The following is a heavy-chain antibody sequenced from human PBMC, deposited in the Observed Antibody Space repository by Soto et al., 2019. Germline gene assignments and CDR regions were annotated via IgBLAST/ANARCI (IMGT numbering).Heavy chain of an antibody. CDR2: IFYSGNT. D-gene: IGHD3-16*01. V-gene: IGHV4-30-4*01. CDR1: GGSISSGDDY. CDR3: ASGPPGWGGY. Sequence: QVQLQESGPGLVKPSQTLSLTCTVSGGSISSGDDYWNWIRQPPGKGLEWIGYIFYSGNTYYNPSLKDRVTLSVDTSKDQFSLKLSSVTAADTAVYYRASGPPGWGGYWGQGPLVTVSS. J-gene: IGHJ4*02.